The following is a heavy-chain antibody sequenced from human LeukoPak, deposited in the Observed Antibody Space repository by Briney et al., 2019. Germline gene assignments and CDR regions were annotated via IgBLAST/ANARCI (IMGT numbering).Heavy chain of an antibody. V-gene: IGHV3-48*03. J-gene: IGHJ4*02. D-gene: IGHD6-19*01. CDR2: IRSSGNTI. CDR3: ARDSRGWYGMVDY. Sequence: PGGSLRLSCAASGFTFSSYEMNWVRQSPGKGLEWVSHIRSSGNTIYYADSVKGRFTISRDNAKNSLYLQMNSLRAEDTAVYYCARDSRGWYGMVDYWGQGTLVTVFS. CDR1: GFTFSSYE.